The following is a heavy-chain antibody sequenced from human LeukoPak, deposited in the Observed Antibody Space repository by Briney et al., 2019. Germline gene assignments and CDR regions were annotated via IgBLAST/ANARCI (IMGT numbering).Heavy chain of an antibody. V-gene: IGHV3-48*03. J-gene: IGHJ6*03. CDR2: ISSSGSTI. D-gene: IGHD3-16*02. Sequence: PGGSLRLSCAASGFTFSSYEMNWVRQAPGKRLEWVSYISSSGSTIYYADSVKGRFTISRDNAKNTLYLQMNSLRAEDTAVYYCAGDRGFSYDYVWGSYPGGYYMDVWGKGTTVTISS. CDR1: GFTFSSYE. CDR3: AGDRGFSYDYVWGSYPGGYYMDV.